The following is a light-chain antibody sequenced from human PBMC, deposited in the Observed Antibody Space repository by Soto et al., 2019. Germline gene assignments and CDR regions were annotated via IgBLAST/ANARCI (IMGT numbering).Light chain of an antibody. CDR3: SSYAGSNNIV. Sequence: QSVLTEPPSACGSTERSVTISCTGASSDVGGYNFVSWYQQHPGKAPKLLIYEVTKRPSGVPDRFSGSRSGNTASLTVSGLQAEDEVDYYCSSYAGSNNIVFGTGTKVTLL. J-gene: IGLJ1*01. CDR2: EVT. CDR1: SSDVGGYNF. V-gene: IGLV2-8*01.